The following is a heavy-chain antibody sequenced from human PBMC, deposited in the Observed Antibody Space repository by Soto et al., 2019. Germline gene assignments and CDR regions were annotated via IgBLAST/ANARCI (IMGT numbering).Heavy chain of an antibody. CDR2: IYYNGRT. Sequence: VQLQESGEGLLKPSETLSLTCTVSGGSVSSYHWTWIRQSPGKGLEWIGYIYYNGRTDYNPALKSRLTVSVSTSKRQFSLRLTSVTAADTAVYYCAREFFWRSSSSPTYYYYLDVWGKGTTVTVSS. CDR1: GGSVSSYH. D-gene: IGHD6-6*01. J-gene: IGHJ6*03. CDR3: AREFFWRSSSSPTYYYYLDV. V-gene: IGHV4-59*02.